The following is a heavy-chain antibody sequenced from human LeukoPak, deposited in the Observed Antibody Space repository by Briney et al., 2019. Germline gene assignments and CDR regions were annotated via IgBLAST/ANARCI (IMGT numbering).Heavy chain of an antibody. V-gene: IGHV3-23*01. D-gene: IGHD3-16*02. J-gene: IGHJ4*02. CDR3: AKDVETGGIRGYFDY. CDR1: GLPFTNYA. CDR2: ISGSGGAT. Sequence: GGAPRLSCKAPGLPFTNYAMTWVRHTPGKGLEYVSVISGSGGATYYADSVKGRFTISRDNSKNTLYLQMNSLRAEDTAVYYCAKDVETGGIRGYFDYWGQGALVTVSS.